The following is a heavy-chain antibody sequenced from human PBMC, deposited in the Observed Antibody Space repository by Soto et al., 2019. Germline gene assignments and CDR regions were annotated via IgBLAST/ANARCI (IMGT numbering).Heavy chain of an antibody. J-gene: IGHJ6*02. D-gene: IGHD2-15*01. CDR3: ARAGERDCRGGSCRYYYYGMDV. V-gene: IGHV1-18*01. CDR2: SSADNGNT. CDR1: GYTFTSYG. Sequence: QVQLVQSGAEVKKPGASVKVSCKASGYTFTSYGLSLVRKAPGQWLEWMGWSSADNGNTNNAQKLTASGTMTTDTATCTDYMERRNVRSDDTAVYYCARAGERDCRGGSCRYYYYGMDVWGQGTTVNVSS.